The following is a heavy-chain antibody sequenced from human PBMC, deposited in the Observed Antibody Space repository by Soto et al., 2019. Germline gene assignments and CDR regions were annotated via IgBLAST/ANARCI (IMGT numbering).Heavy chain of an antibody. CDR1: GFTFSNHA. V-gene: IGHV3-23*01. D-gene: IGHD6-19*01. CDR2: LSASGTNT. Sequence: EVQLLESGGVLVQPGGSLRLSCAASGFTFSNHAMSWVRQAPGKGLEWVSGLSASGTNTYYADSVKGRFTISRDKSQNLLYLQMNSLRAEDTALYYCARRMAFTPGWYFDYWGQGTLVTVSS. J-gene: IGHJ4*02. CDR3: ARRMAFTPGWYFDY.